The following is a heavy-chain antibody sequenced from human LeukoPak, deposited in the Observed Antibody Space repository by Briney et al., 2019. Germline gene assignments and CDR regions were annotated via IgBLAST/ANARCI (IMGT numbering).Heavy chain of an antibody. CDR3: ARGAHKRDDYGGFFDY. CDR2: IKQDGSEK. J-gene: IGHJ4*02. CDR1: GFTFSSYW. V-gene: IGHV3-7*01. Sequence: GGSLRLSCAASGFTFSSYWMSWVRQAPGKGLEWVANIKQDGSEKYYVDSVEGRFTISRDNSKNTLYLQMNSLRAEDTAVYYCARGAHKRDDYGGFFDYWGQGTLVTVSS. D-gene: IGHD4-23*01.